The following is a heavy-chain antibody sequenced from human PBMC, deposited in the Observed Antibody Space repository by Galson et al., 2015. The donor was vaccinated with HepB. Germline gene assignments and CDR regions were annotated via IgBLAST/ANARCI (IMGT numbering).Heavy chain of an antibody. D-gene: IGHD3-22*01. CDR2: ISWNSGSI. Sequence: SLRLSCAASGFTFDDYAMHWVRQAPGKGLEWVSGISWNSGSIGYADSVKGRFTISRDNAKNSLYLQMNSPRAEDTALYYCAKESVVHDAFDIWGQGTMVTVSS. CDR3: AKESVVHDAFDI. V-gene: IGHV3-9*01. J-gene: IGHJ3*02. CDR1: GFTFDDYA.